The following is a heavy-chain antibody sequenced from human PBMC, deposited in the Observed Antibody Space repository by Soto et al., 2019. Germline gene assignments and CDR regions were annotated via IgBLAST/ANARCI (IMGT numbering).Heavy chain of an antibody. D-gene: IGHD3-10*01. CDR3: ARVRIGYMVRGADYYYYYYMDV. V-gene: IGHV4-39*01. Sequence: SETLSLTWTVSGGSITGAYYYWGWIRQSPGKGLEYIGSIHYSGRTYYNPSLQGRVTVSVDTSKNQFSLRLVSVAAADTAVYYCARVRIGYMVRGADYYYYYYMDVWGKGTTVTVSS. CDR2: IHYSGRT. CDR1: GGSITGAYYY. J-gene: IGHJ6*03.